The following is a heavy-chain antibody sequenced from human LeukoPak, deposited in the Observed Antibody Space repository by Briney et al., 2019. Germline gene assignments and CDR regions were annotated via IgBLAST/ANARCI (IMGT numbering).Heavy chain of an antibody. V-gene: IGHV3-48*03. D-gene: IGHD3-9*01. CDR2: ISSSGSTI. CDR1: GFTFSSYE. CDR3: ARVHGYDILTELDY. Sequence: PGGSLRLSCAASGFTFSSYEMNWVRQAPGKGLEWVSYISSSGSTIYYADSVKGRFTISRDNAKNSLYMQMNSLRAEDTAVYYCARVHGYDILTELDYWGQGTLVTVSS. J-gene: IGHJ4*02.